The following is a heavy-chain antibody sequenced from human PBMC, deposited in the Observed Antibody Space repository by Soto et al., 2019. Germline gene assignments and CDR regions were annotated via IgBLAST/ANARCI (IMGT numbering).Heavy chain of an antibody. CDR1: GFTFSSYG. Sequence: QVQLVESGGGVVQPGRSLRLSCAASGFTFSSYGMHWVRQAPGKGLEWVAVISYDGSNKYYADSVKGRFTISRDNSKNTLYLQMNSLRADDTAVYYCAKDLGYCSSTSCPITPDYWGQGTLVTVSS. V-gene: IGHV3-30*18. CDR3: AKDLGYCSSTSCPITPDY. CDR2: ISYDGSNK. D-gene: IGHD2-2*01. J-gene: IGHJ4*02.